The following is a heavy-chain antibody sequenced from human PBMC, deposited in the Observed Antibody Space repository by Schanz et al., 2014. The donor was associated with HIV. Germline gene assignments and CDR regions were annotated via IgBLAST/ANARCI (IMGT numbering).Heavy chain of an antibody. V-gene: IGHV3-7*01. J-gene: IGHJ4*02. CDR2: IKQDESEK. CDR1: GFSFSNFW. Sequence: VQLVESGGGVVQPGGSLRLSCEASGFSFSNFWVTWVRQAPGKRLEWVANIKQDESEKYYADSVKGRFTISRDNAKNSLYLQMNSLRAEDTAVYYCVLPSPKIVGGLGEHYFDHWGQGTLVTVSS. CDR3: VLPSPKIVGGLGEHYFDH. D-gene: IGHD1-26*01.